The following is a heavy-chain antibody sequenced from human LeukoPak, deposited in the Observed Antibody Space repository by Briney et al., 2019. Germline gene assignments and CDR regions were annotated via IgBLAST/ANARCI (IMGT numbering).Heavy chain of an antibody. CDR2: IIPIFGTA. J-gene: IGHJ6*03. CDR1: GGTFSSYA. D-gene: IGHD1-1*01. CDR3: ALWNDGYYYYYMDV. Sequence: SVKVSCKASGGTFSSYAISWVRQAPGQGLEWVGGIIPIFGTANYAQKFQGRVTITADESTSTAYMELSSLRSEDTAVYYCALWNDGYYYYYMDVWGKGTTVTVSS. V-gene: IGHV1-69*13.